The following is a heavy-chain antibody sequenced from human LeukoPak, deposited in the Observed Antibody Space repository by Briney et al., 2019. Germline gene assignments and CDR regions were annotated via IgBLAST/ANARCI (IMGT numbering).Heavy chain of an antibody. V-gene: IGHV3-21*01. CDR1: GYTFSSFS. J-gene: IGHJ4*02. CDR3: VRLRRNYDSSGYCYYYDY. Sequence: PGGSLRLSCVASGYTFSSFSINWVRQAPGKGLEWVSSISVRSNYIYYADSVRGRFSISRDDARNSLYLQMDSLRGDDTAVYYCVRLRRNYDSSGYCYYYDYWGQGTLVTVSS. CDR2: ISVRSNYI. D-gene: IGHD3-22*01.